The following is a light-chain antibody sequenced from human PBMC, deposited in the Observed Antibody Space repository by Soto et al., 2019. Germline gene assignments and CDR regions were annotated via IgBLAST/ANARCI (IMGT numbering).Light chain of an antibody. J-gene: IGKJ4*01. CDR1: QSITNF. CDR3: QQTYSTPRLT. Sequence: DIQLTQSPSSLSASVGDRVTITCRANQSITNFLNWYQEKHGKAPKLMIYAASNLHSGVPSRFSGSGSGTDFALTISRLQPDDFATYYCQQTYSTPRLTFGGGTKVDIK. CDR2: AAS. V-gene: IGKV1-39*01.